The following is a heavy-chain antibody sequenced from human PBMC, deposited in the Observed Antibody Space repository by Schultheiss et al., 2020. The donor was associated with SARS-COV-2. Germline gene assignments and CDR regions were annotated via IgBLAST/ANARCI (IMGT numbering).Heavy chain of an antibody. Sequence: GESLKISCAASGFTFSSYSMNWVRQAPGKGLEWVGRIKSKTDGGTTDYAAPVKGRFTISRDDSKNTLYLQMNSLKTEDTAVYYCTTDSVANPDSWGQGTLVTVSS. D-gene: IGHD1-14*01. CDR3: TTDSVANPDS. J-gene: IGHJ5*01. CDR1: GFTFSSYS. V-gene: IGHV3-15*01. CDR2: IKSKTDGGTT.